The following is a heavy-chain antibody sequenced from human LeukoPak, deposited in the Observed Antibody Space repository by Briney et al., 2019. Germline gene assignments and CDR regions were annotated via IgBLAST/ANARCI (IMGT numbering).Heavy chain of an antibody. J-gene: IGHJ4*02. CDR2: MNPNSGNT. Sequence: GPVKVSCKASGYTFTSYDINWVRQATGQGLEWMGWMNPNSGNTGYAQKFQGRVTMTTDTSTSTAYMELRSLRSDDTAVYYCARDPSDIAAAGTDYWGQGTLVTVSS. CDR3: ARDPSDIAAAGTDY. V-gene: IGHV1-8*01. CDR1: GYTFTSYD. D-gene: IGHD6-13*01.